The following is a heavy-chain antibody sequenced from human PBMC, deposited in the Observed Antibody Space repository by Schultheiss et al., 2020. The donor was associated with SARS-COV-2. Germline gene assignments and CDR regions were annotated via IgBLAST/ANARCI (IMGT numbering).Heavy chain of an antibody. Sequence: SETLSLTCAVYGGSFSGYYWSWIRQHPGKGLEWIGYIYYSGSTYYNPSLKSRVTISVDTSKNQFSLKLSSVTAADTAVYYCARDGGKDSSSWYGGRVDWFDPWGQGTLVTVSS. V-gene: IGHV4-31*11. D-gene: IGHD6-13*01. J-gene: IGHJ5*02. CDR2: IYYSGST. CDR3: ARDGGKDSSSWYGGRVDWFDP. CDR1: GGSFSGYY.